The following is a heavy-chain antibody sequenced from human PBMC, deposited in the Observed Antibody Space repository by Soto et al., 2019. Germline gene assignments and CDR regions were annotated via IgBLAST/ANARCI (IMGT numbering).Heavy chain of an antibody. J-gene: IGHJ4*02. CDR3: ARDWVSDSSGCRGLWY. V-gene: IGHV3-30-3*01. Sequence: QVQLVESGGGVVQPGRSLRLSCAASGFTFSSYAMHWVRQAPGKGLEWVAVISYDGSNKYYADSVKGRFTISRDNSKNTLDLQMNSRRAEDTAVYYCARDWVSDSSGCRGLWYWGQGTLVTVSS. CDR1: GFTFSSYA. CDR2: ISYDGSNK. D-gene: IGHD3-22*01.